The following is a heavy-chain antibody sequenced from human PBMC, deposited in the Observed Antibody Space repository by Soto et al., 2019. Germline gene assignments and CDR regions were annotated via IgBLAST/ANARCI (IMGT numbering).Heavy chain of an antibody. V-gene: IGHV4-59*08. J-gene: IGHJ5*02. CDR1: GGSISSYY. CDR3: ARARGYSSSSVWFDP. D-gene: IGHD6-6*01. CDR2: IYYSGST. Sequence: SETLSLTCTVSGGSISSYYWSWIRQPPGKGLEWIGYIYYSGSTNYNPSLKSRVTISVDTSKNQFSLKLSSVTAADTAVYYCARARGYSSSSVWFDPWGQGTLVTVSS.